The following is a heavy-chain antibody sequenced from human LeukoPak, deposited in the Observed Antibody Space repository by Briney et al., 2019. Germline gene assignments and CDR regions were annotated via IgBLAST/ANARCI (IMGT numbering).Heavy chain of an antibody. CDR2: INPNSGGT. CDR1: GYTFTGYY. V-gene: IGHV1-2*02. CDR3: ARASLYGDYLNWFDP. D-gene: IGHD4-17*01. J-gene: IGHJ5*02. Sequence: ASVKVSCKASGYTFTGYYMHWVRQAPGQGLEWTGWINPNSGGTNYAQKFQGRVTMTRDTSISTAYMELSRLRSDDTAVYYCARASLYGDYLNWFDPWGQGTLVTVSS.